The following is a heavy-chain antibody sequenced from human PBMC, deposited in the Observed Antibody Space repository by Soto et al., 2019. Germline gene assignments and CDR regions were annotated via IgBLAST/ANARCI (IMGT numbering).Heavy chain of an antibody. D-gene: IGHD6-19*01. V-gene: IGHV4-30-2*01. Sequence: PSETLSLTCAVSGGSISSGGHSWSWIRQPPGKGLEWIGYISHSGSTYYNPSLKSRVTISVDRSKNQFSLKLSSVTAADTAVYYCARGGLLPDFWGQGTLVTVFS. CDR3: ARGGLLPDF. J-gene: IGHJ4*02. CDR1: GGSISSGGHS. CDR2: ISHSGST.